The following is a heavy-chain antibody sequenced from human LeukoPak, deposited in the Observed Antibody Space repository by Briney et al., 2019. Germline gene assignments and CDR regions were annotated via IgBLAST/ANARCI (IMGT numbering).Heavy chain of an antibody. J-gene: IGHJ4*02. CDR1: GFTFSTNA. V-gene: IGHV3-23*01. D-gene: IGHD1-26*01. Sequence: GGSLRLSCLTSGFTFSTNAMSWVRQAPGKGLEWISGISGSGASTYYADSVTGRFTISRDNSRNTLYLQMDSLRGDDTAVYYCAKDVGKWESLHFFDYWGQGTLVTVSS. CDR3: AKDVGKWESLHFFDY. CDR2: ISGSGAST.